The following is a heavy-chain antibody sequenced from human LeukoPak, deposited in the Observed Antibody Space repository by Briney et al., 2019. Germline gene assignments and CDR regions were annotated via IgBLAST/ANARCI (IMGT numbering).Heavy chain of an antibody. CDR3: ARQKGTNSASYYYFDY. Sequence: SETLSLTCTVSGGSISNNYWGWLRQPLGKGLEWIGYIYWSGSTNSESTSYNPSLKSRVTISVDTSKNQFSLKLSSVTAADTAVYYCARQKGTNSASYYYFDYWGQGTLVAVSS. CDR1: GGSISNNY. D-gene: IGHD1-26*01. CDR2: IYWSGST. J-gene: IGHJ4*02. V-gene: IGHV4-59*01.